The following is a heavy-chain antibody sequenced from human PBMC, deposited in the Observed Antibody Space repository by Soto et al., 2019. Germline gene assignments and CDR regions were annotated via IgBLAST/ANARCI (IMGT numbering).Heavy chain of an antibody. V-gene: IGHV3-23*01. CDR3: AKDRFTSASPKHWWFDF. CDR1: GFHFVNYA. CDR2: IGGGEGIT. D-gene: IGHD3-16*02. Sequence: EVNLLESGGDLVQPGGSLRLSCVTSGFHFVNYAMSWVRQAPGKGPEWVSSIGGGEGITYYADSVRGRFTISRDSSTNTVFLQRNDLRGEDRAIYLSAKDRFTSASPKHWWFDFWGRGTRVSVSS. J-gene: IGHJ2*01.